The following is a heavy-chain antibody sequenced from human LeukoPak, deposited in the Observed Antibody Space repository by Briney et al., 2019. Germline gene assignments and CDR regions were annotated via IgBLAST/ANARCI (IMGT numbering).Heavy chain of an antibody. CDR2: IHHSGGI. V-gene: IGHV4-61*08. D-gene: IGHD3-10*01. Sequence: SETLSLTCTVSGGSISSGGYYWTWIRQPPGKRLEWIGEIHHSGGINSNPSLKNRVTMSIDMSKNQFSLKLKSVTAADTAVYYCARATASGSGRAYDHWAQGNLVPVSS. J-gene: IGHJ4*02. CDR1: GGSISSGGYY. CDR3: ARATASGSGRAYDH.